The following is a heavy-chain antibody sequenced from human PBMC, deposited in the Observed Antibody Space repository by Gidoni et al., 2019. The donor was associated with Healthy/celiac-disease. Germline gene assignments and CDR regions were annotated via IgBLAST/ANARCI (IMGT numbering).Heavy chain of an antibody. CDR1: GFTFRGPA. D-gene: IGHD6-13*01. CDR3: TCSWYSSIGYYYGMDV. Sequence: EVQLVESGGGLVQPGGSLKLSCAASGFTFRGPAMHWVRQASGKGLEWVGRIRSKANSYATAYAASVKGRFTISRDDSKNTAYLQMNSLKTEDTAVYYCTCSWYSSIGYYYGMDVWGQGTTVTVSS. V-gene: IGHV3-73*02. J-gene: IGHJ6*02. CDR2: IRSKANSYAT.